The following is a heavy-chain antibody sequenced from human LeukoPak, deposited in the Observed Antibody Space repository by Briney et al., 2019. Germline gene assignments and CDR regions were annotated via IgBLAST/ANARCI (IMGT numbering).Heavy chain of an antibody. J-gene: IGHJ4*02. Sequence: ASVKVSCNASGGTFSSYAISWVRQAHGQGLEWMGRIIPILGIANYAQKFQGRVTITADKSTSTAYMELSSLRSEDTAVYYCASMGFGELLSRPSTDNTQFDYWGQGTLVTVSS. D-gene: IGHD3-10*01. CDR2: IIPILGIA. V-gene: IGHV1-69*04. CDR3: ASMGFGELLSRPSTDNTQFDY. CDR1: GGTFSSYA.